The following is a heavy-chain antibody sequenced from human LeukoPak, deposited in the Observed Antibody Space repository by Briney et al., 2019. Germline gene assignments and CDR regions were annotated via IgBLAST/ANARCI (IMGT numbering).Heavy chain of an antibody. V-gene: IGHV4-59*08. D-gene: IGHD3-9*01. Sequence: KSSETLSLTCTVSGGSISSYYWSWIRQPPGKGLEWIGYIYYSGSTNYNPSLKSRVTISVDTSKNQFSLKLSSVTAADTAVYYCARRTKKLRYFDWSSGSSDYWGQGTLVTVSS. CDR1: GGSISSYY. CDR2: IYYSGST. J-gene: IGHJ4*02. CDR3: ARRTKKLRYFDWSSGSSDY.